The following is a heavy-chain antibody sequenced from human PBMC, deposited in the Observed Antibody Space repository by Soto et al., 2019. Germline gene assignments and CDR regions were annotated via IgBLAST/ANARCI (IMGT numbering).Heavy chain of an antibody. J-gene: IGHJ4*02. CDR3: ASSARGYYDSSGYVDY. CDR1: GGTFSSYA. D-gene: IGHD3-22*01. CDR2: IIPIFGTA. V-gene: IGHV1-69*01. Sequence: QVPLVQSGAEVKKPGSSVKVSCKASGGTFSSYAISWVRQAPGQGLEWMGGIIPIFGTANYAQKFQGRVTITADESTSTAYMELSSLRSEDTSVYYSASSARGYYDSSGYVDYWGQGTLVTVSS.